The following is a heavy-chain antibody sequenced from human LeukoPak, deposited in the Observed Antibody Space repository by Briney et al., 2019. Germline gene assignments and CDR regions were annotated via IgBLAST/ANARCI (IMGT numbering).Heavy chain of an antibody. V-gene: IGHV3-23*01. Sequence: GGSLRLSCAASGFTFSSYAMSWVRQAPGKGLEWVSAISGSGGSTYYADSVKGRFTISRDNSKNTLYLQMNSLRAEDTAVYYCAKPGLKEWLFGPFDYWGQGTLVTVSS. CDR2: ISGSGGST. D-gene: IGHD3-3*01. CDR1: GFTFSSYA. CDR3: AKPGLKEWLFGPFDY. J-gene: IGHJ4*02.